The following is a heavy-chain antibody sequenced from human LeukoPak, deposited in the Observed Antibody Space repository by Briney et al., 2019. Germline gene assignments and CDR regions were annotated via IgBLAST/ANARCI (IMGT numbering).Heavy chain of an antibody. D-gene: IGHD6-19*01. J-gene: IGHJ4*01. CDR1: GFSFSSYA. Sequence: SGGSLRLSCAASGFSFSSYAMNWVRQAPGKRLVWVSHIDSEGSSTNYADSVKGRFTISRDNAKNTLYLQMNSLRAEDTAVYYCARALRLAVNLDYWGQGTLVTVSS. CDR2: IDSEGSST. CDR3: ARALRLAVNLDY. V-gene: IGHV3-74*01.